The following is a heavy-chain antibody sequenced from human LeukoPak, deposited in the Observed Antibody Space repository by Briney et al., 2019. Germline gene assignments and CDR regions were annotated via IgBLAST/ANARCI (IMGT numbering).Heavy chain of an antibody. CDR3: ARAAYCGGDCYSFDY. CDR2: IYSGGST. J-gene: IGHJ4*02. D-gene: IGHD2-21*02. Sequence: GGSLRLSCAASGFTFSSYWMSWVRQAPGKGLEWVSVIYSGGSTYYADSVKGRFTISRDNSKNTLYVQMNSLRAEDTAVYYCARAAYCGGDCYSFDYWGQGTLVTVSS. V-gene: IGHV3-53*01. CDR1: GFTFSSYW.